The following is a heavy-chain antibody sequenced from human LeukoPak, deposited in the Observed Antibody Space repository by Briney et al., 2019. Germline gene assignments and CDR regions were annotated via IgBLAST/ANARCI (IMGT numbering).Heavy chain of an antibody. J-gene: IGHJ5*02. V-gene: IGHV3-11*04. Sequence: GGSLRLSCAASGFTFSDYYMSWIRQAPGKGLEWVSYISSSGSTIYYADSVKGRFTIPRDNAKNSLYLQMNSLRAEDTAVYYCARPELPLYSSPSGSWFDPWGQGTLVTVSS. CDR1: GFTFSDYY. CDR3: ARPELPLYSSPSGSWFDP. CDR2: ISSSGSTI. D-gene: IGHD6-6*01.